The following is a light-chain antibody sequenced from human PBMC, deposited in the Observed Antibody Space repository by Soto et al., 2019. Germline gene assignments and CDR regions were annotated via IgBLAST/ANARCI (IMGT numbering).Light chain of an antibody. CDR1: QGIYNY. V-gene: IGKV1-9*01. Sequence: DIQLTQSPSFLSASVGDRVTITCRASQGIYNYLAWYQQNPGKAPKLLIYSAFSMQSGVPSRFSGSASGTEYTLTISSLQPEDFATYCCQQLNSSPLTFAGGTKV. CDR2: SAF. J-gene: IGKJ4*01. CDR3: QQLNSSPLT.